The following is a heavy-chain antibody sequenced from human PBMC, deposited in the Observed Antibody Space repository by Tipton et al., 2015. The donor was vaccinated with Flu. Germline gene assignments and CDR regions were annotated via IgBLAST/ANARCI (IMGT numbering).Heavy chain of an antibody. CDR2: IYPGDSNT. Sequence: VQLVQSGAEVKKPGESLKISCKASGYTFTNHWIAWVRQMPGKGLEWMGIIYPGDSNTRYSPSFQGQVTISADKSISTTYLQWNTLKASDTAMYYCATNYYYFALDVWGQGTAVTVSS. V-gene: IGHV5-51*03. CDR3: ATNYYYFALDV. J-gene: IGHJ6*02. CDR1: GYTFTNHW.